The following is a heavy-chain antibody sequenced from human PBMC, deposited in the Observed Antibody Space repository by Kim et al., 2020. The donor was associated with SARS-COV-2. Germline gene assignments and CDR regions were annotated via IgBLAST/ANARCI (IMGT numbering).Heavy chain of an antibody. Sequence: GGSLRLSCAASGFTVSSNYMSWVRQAPGKGLEWVSMIYSGGSTYYSDSVNGRFTISRVNSKNTLHLQMNSLKAEDTAVYYCARAYEDYYGSGSYVWYFDLWGRGTLVTVSS. J-gene: IGHJ2*01. V-gene: IGHV3-66*01. D-gene: IGHD3-10*01. CDR1: GFTVSSNY. CDR2: IYSGGST. CDR3: ARAYEDYYGSGSYVWYFDL.